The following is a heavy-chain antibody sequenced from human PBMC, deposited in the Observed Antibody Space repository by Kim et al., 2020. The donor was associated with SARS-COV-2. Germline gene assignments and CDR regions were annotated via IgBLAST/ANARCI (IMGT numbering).Heavy chain of an antibody. CDR1: GFTFSSFA. V-gene: IGHV3-23*01. J-gene: IGHJ4*02. D-gene: IGHD3-16*01. CDR3: AKIRSYGPLGAFEY. CDR2: VSGSGGST. Sequence: GGSLRLSCAASGFTFSSFAMSWVRQAPGKGLEWVSGVSGSGGSTYYADSVKGRVTLSRDNSKNTLYLQMNSLRAEDTAVFYCAKIRSYGPLGAFEYWGQGTLVTVPS.